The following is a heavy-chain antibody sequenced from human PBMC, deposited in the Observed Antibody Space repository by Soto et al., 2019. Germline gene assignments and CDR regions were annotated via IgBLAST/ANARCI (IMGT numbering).Heavy chain of an antibody. Sequence: QVQLQESGPGLVKPSGTLSLTCAVSGGSISSSNWWSWVRQPPGKGLEWIGEIYHSGSTNYNPSRHSRVTISVDKSKNQFSLKLSSVTAADPAVYYCATLQGYCSGGSCYEYYFDYWGQGTLVTVSS. CDR3: ATLQGYCSGGSCYEYYFDY. D-gene: IGHD2-15*01. CDR2: IYHSGST. J-gene: IGHJ4*02. CDR1: GGSISSSNW. V-gene: IGHV4-4*02.